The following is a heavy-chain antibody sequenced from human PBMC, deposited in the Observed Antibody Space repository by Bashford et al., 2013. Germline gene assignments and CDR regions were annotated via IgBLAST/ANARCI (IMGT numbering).Heavy chain of an antibody. CDR2: ISGSSGST. V-gene: IGHV3-23*01. Sequence: WSGQAPGKGLEWVSAISGSSGSTYYADSVKGRFTISRDNSMHTLYLQMNSLRAEDTAVYYCAKVGEMATTSVKGYSYWYFDLWGRGTRGHRLL. CDR3: AKVGEMATTSVKGYSYWYFDL. J-gene: IGHJ2*01. D-gene: IGHD5-24*01.